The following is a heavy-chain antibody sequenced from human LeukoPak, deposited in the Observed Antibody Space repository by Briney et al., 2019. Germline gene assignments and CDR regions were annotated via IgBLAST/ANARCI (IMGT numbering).Heavy chain of an antibody. Sequence: PGGSLRLSCAASGFTFSSYGMHWVRQAPGKGLEWVAFIRYDGSNKYYADSVKSRFTISRDNSKNTLYLQMNSLRAEDTAVYYCAKDRYSSGKFDYWGQGTLVTVSS. CDR2: IRYDGSNK. CDR3: AKDRYSSGKFDY. D-gene: IGHD6-19*01. J-gene: IGHJ4*02. CDR1: GFTFSSYG. V-gene: IGHV3-30*02.